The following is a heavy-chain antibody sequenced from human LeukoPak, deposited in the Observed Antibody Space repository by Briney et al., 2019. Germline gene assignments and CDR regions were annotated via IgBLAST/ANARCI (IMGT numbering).Heavy chain of an antibody. CDR3: ARGYYYDSSGYWPTD. J-gene: IGHJ4*02. V-gene: IGHV4-59*01. D-gene: IGHD3-22*01. CDR1: GGSISSYY. CDR2: IYYSGST. Sequence: SETLSLTCTVSGGSISSYYWSWIRQPPGKGLEWIGYIYYSGSTSYNPSLKSRVTISVDTSKNQFSLKLSSVTAADTAVYYCARGYYYDSSGYWPTDWGQGTLVTVSS.